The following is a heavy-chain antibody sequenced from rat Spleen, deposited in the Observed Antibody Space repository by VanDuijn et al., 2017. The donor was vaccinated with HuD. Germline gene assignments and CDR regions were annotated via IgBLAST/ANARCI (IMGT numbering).Heavy chain of an antibody. D-gene: IGHD3-1*01. CDR3: TRAPCDY. CDR2: INPDGSRT. CDR1: GFTFNNYW. Sequence: EAQLVESGGGLVQPGRSLKLSCVASGFTFNNYWMYWTRQAPGKGLEWVSSINPDGSRTYYPDSVKGRFTISRDNADNTVYLQMNSLRSEDTDTYYCTRAPCDYWGQGVMVTVSS. V-gene: IGHV5-58*01. J-gene: IGHJ2*01.